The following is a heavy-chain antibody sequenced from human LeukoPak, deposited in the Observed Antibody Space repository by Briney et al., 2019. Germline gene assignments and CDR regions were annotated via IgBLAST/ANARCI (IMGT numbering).Heavy chain of an antibody. D-gene: IGHD3-10*01. V-gene: IGHV3-9*01. CDR3: AKETTYYGSGGGAFDI. CDR1: GFTFDDYA. Sequence: GGSLRLSCAASGFTFDDYAMHWVRQAPGKGLEWVSGISWNSGSIGYADSVKGRFTISRDNSKNTLYLQMNSLRAEDTAVYYCAKETTYYGSGGGAFDIWGQGTMVTVSS. CDR2: ISWNSGSI. J-gene: IGHJ3*02.